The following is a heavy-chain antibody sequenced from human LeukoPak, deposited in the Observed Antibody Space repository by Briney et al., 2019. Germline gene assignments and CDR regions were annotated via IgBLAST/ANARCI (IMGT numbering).Heavy chain of an antibody. V-gene: IGHV3-23*01. J-gene: IGHJ4*02. D-gene: IGHD5-18*01. CDR1: GFTFTNYP. CDR2: ISANGDST. Sequence: GGSLRLSCAASGFTFTNYPMSWVRQAPGKGLEWVSVISANGDSTHHADSVKGRFTISRDNSKNTVFPQMNSLRVDDTAVYYCAKDDGYRYDNGGWFDYWGQGTLVTVSS. CDR3: AKDDGYRYDNGGWFDY.